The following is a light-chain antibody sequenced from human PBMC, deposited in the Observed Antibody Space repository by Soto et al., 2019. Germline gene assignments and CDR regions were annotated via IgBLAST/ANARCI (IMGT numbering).Light chain of an antibody. V-gene: IGKV3D-20*02. CDR2: GIS. CDR1: QSISNSY. J-gene: IGKJ2*01. CDR3: QHRDNWSYI. Sequence: EIVLTQSPGTLSLSPGERATLSCRASQSISNSYLAWYQQKPGQAPRLVIHGISTRATGVPDRFSGGGSGTDFSLTISRLEPEDFAVYYCQHRDNWSYIFGQGTKLEMK.